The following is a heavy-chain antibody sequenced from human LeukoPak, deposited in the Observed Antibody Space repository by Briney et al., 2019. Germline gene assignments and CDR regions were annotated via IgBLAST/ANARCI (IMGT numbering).Heavy chain of an antibody. J-gene: IGHJ6*02. CDR1: GGSFSGYY. D-gene: IGHD1-14*01. CDR3: ARTYYYYGMDV. V-gene: IGHV4-34*01. CDR2: INHSGST. Sequence: ETLSLTCAVYGGSFSGYYWSWIRQPPGKGLEWIGEINHSGSTNYNPSLKSRVTISVDTSKNQFSLKLSSVTAADTAVYYCARTYYYYGMDVWGQGTTVTVSS.